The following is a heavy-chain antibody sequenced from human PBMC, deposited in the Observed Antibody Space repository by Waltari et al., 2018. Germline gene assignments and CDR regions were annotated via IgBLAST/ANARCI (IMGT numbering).Heavy chain of an antibody. CDR1: GFTVSSNY. D-gene: IGHD3-16*01. Sequence: EVQLVESGGGLIQPGGSLRLSCAASGFTVSSNYMSWVRQAPGKGLEWVSVIYSGGSTYYADSVKGRFTISRDNSKNTLYLQMNSRRAEDTAVYYCARDGGVGPYYFDYWGQGTLVTVSS. V-gene: IGHV3-53*01. CDR2: IYSGGST. J-gene: IGHJ4*02. CDR3: ARDGGVGPYYFDY.